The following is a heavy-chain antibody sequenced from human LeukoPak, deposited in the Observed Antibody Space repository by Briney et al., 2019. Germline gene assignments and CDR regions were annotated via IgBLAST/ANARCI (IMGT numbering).Heavy chain of an antibody. Sequence: PGGSLRLSCEASVFTYSSHAMSWVRQDPGKALEGVSAMSGSGGSTYYADSVKGRFTIYRENSKITPYLQMNSRRAEDTAVYYCAKKMATSSRGGDYWGQGTLVTVSS. CDR2: MSGSGGST. V-gene: IGHV3-23*01. CDR3: AKKMATSSRGGDY. CDR1: VFTYSSHA. D-gene: IGHD5-24*01. J-gene: IGHJ4*02.